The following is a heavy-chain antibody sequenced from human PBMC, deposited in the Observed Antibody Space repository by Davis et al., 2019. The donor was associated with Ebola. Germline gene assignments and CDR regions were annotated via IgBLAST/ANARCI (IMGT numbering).Heavy chain of an antibody. CDR3: ARDSLPPSGFEPY. D-gene: IGHD5-12*01. J-gene: IGHJ4*02. CDR1: GFTFSSYT. CDR2: ISTGSSTT. V-gene: IGHV3-48*02. Sequence: GGSLRLSCAASGFTFSSYTMNWVRHAPGKGLEWVSYISTGSSTTHYADSVTGRFTISRDNAKNSLYLQMNSLRDEDTAVYYCARDSLPPSGFEPYWGQGTLVTVSS.